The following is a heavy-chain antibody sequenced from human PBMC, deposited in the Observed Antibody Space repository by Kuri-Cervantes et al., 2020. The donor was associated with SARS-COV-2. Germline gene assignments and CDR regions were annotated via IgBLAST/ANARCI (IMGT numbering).Heavy chain of an antibody. CDR2: ISSSGTYT. V-gene: IGHV3-21*01. Sequence: GGSLRLSCEVFGFTFNHYSMGWVRQAPGKGLEWVSSISSSGTYTYYADSLKGRFTISRDNAKNSMFLQMNSLRDEDTAVYYCARGSVYYGMDVWGQGTTVTVSS. CDR3: ARGSVYYGMDV. CDR1: GFTFNHYS. J-gene: IGHJ6*02.